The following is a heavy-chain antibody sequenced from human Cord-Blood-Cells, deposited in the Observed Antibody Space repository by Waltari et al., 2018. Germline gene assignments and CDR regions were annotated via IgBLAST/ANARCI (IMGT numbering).Heavy chain of an antibody. CDR1: GFTFSSYG. J-gene: IGHJ4*02. D-gene: IGHD6-6*01. V-gene: IGHV3-30*03. Sequence: QVQLVESGGGVVQPGRSLRLSCAASGFTFSSYGLHWVRQAPGKGLEWVAVISYEGSNKYYADSVNGRFTISRDNSKNTLYLQMNSLRAEDTAVYYCASLVVYSSSYYFDYWGQGTLVTVSS. CDR2: ISYEGSNK. CDR3: ASLVVYSSSYYFDY.